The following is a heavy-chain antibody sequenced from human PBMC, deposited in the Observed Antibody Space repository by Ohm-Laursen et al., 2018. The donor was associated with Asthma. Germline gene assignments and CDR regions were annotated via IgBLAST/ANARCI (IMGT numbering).Heavy chain of an antibody. CDR3: VRDVVDRFDF. CDR2: IYIRNT. CDR1: GYSLSGNA. Sequence: ASVKVSCKASGYSLSGNAISWVRQAPGQRPEWMGWIYIRNTNYAPKFRDRITLSTDTSTNTAYMDLRSLRSDDTAVYYCVRDVVDRFDFWGQRSLVIVSS. V-gene: IGHV1-18*04. J-gene: IGHJ4*02. D-gene: IGHD2-21*01.